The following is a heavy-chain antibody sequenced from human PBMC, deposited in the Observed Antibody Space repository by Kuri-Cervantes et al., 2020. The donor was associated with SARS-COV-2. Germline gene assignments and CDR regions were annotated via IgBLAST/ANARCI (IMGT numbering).Heavy chain of an antibody. Sequence: GESLKISCAASGSTFRSYGMHWVRQAPGKGLEWVAFIRYDGSNKYYADSVKGRFTISRDNSKNTLYLQMNSLRAEDTAVYYCARLPGTTHDAFDTWGQGTMVTVS. CDR3: ARLPGTTHDAFDT. V-gene: IGHV3-30*02. J-gene: IGHJ3*02. D-gene: IGHD4-11*01. CDR2: IRYDGSNK. CDR1: GSTFRSYG.